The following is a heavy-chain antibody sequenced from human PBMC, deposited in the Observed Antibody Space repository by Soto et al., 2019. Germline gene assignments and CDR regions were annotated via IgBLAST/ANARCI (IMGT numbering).Heavy chain of an antibody. CDR1: GFTFSDYY. V-gene: IGHV3-11*01. Sequence: GGSLRLSCAASGFTFSDYYMSWIRQAPGKGLERVSYISSSGSTIYYADSVKGRFTISRDNAKNSLYLQMNSLRAEDTAVYYCASTKSSYLDMDVWGQGTTVTVSS. J-gene: IGHJ6*02. CDR2: ISSSGSTI. CDR3: ASTKSSYLDMDV. D-gene: IGHD6-13*01.